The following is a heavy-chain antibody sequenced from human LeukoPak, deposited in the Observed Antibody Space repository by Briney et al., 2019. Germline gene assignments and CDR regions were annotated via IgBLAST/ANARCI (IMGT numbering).Heavy chain of an antibody. Sequence: TGGSLRLSCAASGFAFSSHTMNWVRQAPGKGLEWVSSISSGSTIIYYADSVKGRFTISRDNARNSLYLQMNSLRADDTAVYYCARKPITGTTLGPFDMWGQGTTVTVSS. J-gene: IGHJ3*02. CDR3: ARKPITGTTLGPFDM. V-gene: IGHV3-48*01. CDR2: ISSGSTII. D-gene: IGHD1-7*01. CDR1: GFAFSSHT.